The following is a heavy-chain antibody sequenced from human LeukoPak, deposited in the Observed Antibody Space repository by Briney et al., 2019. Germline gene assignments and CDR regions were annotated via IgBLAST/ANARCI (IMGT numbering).Heavy chain of an antibody. CDR3: ARGPLVPGYMDV. Sequence: ASVKVSCKASGGTFSSYAISWVRQAPGQGLEWTGRIIPIFGTANYAQKFQGRVTITTDESTSTAYMELSSLRSEDTAVYYCARGPLVPGYMDVWGKGTTVTVSS. D-gene: IGHD2-2*01. CDR2: IIPIFGTA. J-gene: IGHJ6*03. CDR1: GGTFSSYA. V-gene: IGHV1-69*05.